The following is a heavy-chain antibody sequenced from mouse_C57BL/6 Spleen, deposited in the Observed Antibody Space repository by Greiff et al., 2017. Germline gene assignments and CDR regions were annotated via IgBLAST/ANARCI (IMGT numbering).Heavy chain of an antibody. D-gene: IGHD2-2*01. CDR3: TTWNGSYWYFDV. V-gene: IGHV14-4*01. Sequence: EVKLMESGAELVRPGASVKLSCTASGFNIKDDYMHWVKQRPEQGLEWIGWIDPENGDTEYASKFQGKATITADTSSNTAYLQLSSLTYEDTAVYYCTTWNGSYWYFDVWGTGTTVTVSS. CDR2: IDPENGDT. J-gene: IGHJ1*03. CDR1: GFNIKDDY.